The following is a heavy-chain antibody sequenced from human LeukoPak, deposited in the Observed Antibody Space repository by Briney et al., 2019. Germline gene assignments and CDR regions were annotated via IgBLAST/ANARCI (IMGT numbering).Heavy chain of an antibody. Sequence: SETLSLTCTVSGGSISSGGYYWSWIRQHPGKGLEWIGYIYYSGSTYYNPSLKSRVTILVDTSKNQFSLKLSSVTAADTAVYYCARSYCSGGSCYRTFDYWGQGTLVTVSS. CDR2: IYYSGST. J-gene: IGHJ4*02. CDR3: ARSYCSGGSCYRTFDY. D-gene: IGHD2-15*01. CDR1: GGSISSGGYY. V-gene: IGHV4-31*03.